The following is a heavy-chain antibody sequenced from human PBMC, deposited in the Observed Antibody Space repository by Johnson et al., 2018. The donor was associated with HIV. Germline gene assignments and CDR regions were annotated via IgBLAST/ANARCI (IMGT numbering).Heavy chain of an antibody. CDR1: GFTFDDYA. J-gene: IGHJ3*02. V-gene: IGHV3-13*01. CDR3: VRGRITMIVVDRRGGGFDI. Sequence: VQLVESGGGLVQPGRSLRLSCAASGFTFDDYAMHWVRQVTGKGLEWVSAIGTAGDTYYPGSVKGRFTISRENAQNSLYLQMNSLTAGDTAMYYCVRGRITMIVVDRRGGGFDIWGQGTMVTVAS. D-gene: IGHD3-22*01. CDR2: IGTAGDT.